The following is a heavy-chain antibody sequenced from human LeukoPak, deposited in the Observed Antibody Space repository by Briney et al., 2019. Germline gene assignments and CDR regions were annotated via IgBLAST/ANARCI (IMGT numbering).Heavy chain of an antibody. CDR2: ISSSSSYI. J-gene: IGHJ6*02. CDR3: ARDPVSSDVYNGMDV. V-gene: IGHV3-21*01. D-gene: IGHD1-14*01. Sequence: GRSLRLSCAASGFTFSSYAMHWVRQAPGRGLEWVSSISSSSSYIYYADSVKGRFTISRDNAKNSLYLQMNSLRAEDTAVYYCARDPVSSDVYNGMDVWGQGTTVTVSS. CDR1: GFTFSSYA.